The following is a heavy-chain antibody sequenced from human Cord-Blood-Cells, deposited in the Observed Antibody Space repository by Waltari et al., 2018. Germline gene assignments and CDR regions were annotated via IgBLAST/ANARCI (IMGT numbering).Heavy chain of an antibody. CDR2: INHSVST. J-gene: IGHJ4*02. CDR3: ARHEEWELLGGVDY. CDR1: GGSFSGYY. V-gene: IGHV4-34*01. D-gene: IGHD1-26*01. Sequence: QVQLQQWGAGLLKPSETLSLTCAVYGGSFSGYYWSWICQPPGKGLEWIGEINHSVSTNYNPSLKRRVTISVDTSKNQFSLKLSSVTAADTAVYYCARHEEWELLGGVDYWGQGTLVTVSS.